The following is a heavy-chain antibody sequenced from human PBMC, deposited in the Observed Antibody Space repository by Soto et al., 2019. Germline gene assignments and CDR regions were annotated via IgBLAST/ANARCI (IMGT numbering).Heavy chain of an antibody. V-gene: IGHV3-30-3*01. D-gene: IGHD2-21*01. CDR1: GFTFRNHA. CDR2: IAYDGSNA. CDR3: ARGRDSALYYFDY. Sequence: PGGSLRLSCAASGFTFRNHAMHWVRQAPGKGLECLAVIAYDGSNAFYRDSVKGRFTISRDNSKNTLYLHMNSLRSEDTAVYYCARGRDSALYYFDYWGQGTLVTVSS. J-gene: IGHJ4*02.